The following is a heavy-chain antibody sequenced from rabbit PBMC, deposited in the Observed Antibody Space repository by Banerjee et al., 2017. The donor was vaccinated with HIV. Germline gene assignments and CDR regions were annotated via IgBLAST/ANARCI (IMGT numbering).Heavy chain of an antibody. Sequence: STWYASWAIGRFTISKTSSTTVTLQMTSLTAADTATYFCAREYNLWGQGTLVTVS. CDR3: AREYNL. J-gene: IGHJ4*01. V-gene: IGHV1S40*01. CDR2: ST.